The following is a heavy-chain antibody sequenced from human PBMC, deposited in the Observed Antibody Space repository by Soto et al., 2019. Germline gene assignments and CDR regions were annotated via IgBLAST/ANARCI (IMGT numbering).Heavy chain of an antibody. CDR2: IDPSDSDT. J-gene: IGHJ6*02. V-gene: IGHV5-10-1*01. CDR1: GYSFTSYW. D-gene: IGHD1-26*01. CDR3: ARFGGGATSYYYGMDV. Sequence: EVQLVQSGAEVKKPGESLRISCKGSGYSFTSYWISWVRQMPGKGLEWMGRIDPSDSDTNYIPSFQGHVTISADKFISTAYLQWSSLKASDTAMYCCARFGGGATSYYYGMDVWGQGTTVTVSS.